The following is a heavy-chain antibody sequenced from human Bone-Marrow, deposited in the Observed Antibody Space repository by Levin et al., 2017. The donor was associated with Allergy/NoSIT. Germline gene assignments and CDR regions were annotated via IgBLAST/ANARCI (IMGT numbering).Heavy chain of an antibody. CDR1: GYTFTGHY. D-gene: IGHD2-2*01. CDR3: AREGSCSTTSCPFDF. CDR2: INPNTGGA. Sequence: GESLKISCKTSGYTFTGHYVHWVRQAPGQGLEWMGWINPNTGGAFYAEDFQGRVTMTRDPSINTAFMELTRLTSDDTAVYYCAREGSCSTTSCPFDFWGPGTLVTVSS. J-gene: IGHJ4*02. V-gene: IGHV1-2*02.